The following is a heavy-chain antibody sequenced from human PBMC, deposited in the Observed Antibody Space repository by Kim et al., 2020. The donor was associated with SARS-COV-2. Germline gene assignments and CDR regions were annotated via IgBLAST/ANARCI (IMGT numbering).Heavy chain of an antibody. CDR1: GFTFSSYW. J-gene: IGHJ6*02. Sequence: GGSLRLSCAASGFTFSSYWMSWVRQAPGKGLEWVANIKQDGSEKYYVDSVKGRFTISRDNAKNSLYLQMNSLRAEDTAVYYCARKGGPVPSGYYYYYGMDVWGQGTTVTVSS. V-gene: IGHV3-7*01. CDR3: ARKGGPVPSGYYYYYGMDV. CDR2: IKQDGSEK. D-gene: IGHD3-10*01.